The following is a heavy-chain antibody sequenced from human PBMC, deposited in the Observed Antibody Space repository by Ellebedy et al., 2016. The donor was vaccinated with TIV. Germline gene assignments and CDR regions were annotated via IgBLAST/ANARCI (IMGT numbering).Heavy chain of an antibody. J-gene: IGHJ4*02. CDR3: AGSPSTGY. CDR1: GFTFSSYS. Sequence: GESLKISCAASGFTFSSYSMNWVRQAPGKGLEWVSYISSSSSTIYSADSVKGRFTISRDNAKNSLYLQMNSLRAEDTAVYYCAGSPSTGYWGQGTPVTVSS. D-gene: IGHD4-17*01. V-gene: IGHV3-48*01. CDR2: ISSSSSTI.